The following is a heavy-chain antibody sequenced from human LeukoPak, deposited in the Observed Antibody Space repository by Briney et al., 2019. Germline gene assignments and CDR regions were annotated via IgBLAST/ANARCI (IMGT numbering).Heavy chain of an antibody. J-gene: IGHJ4*02. V-gene: IGHV4-34*01. D-gene: IGHD6-13*01. CDR1: GGSFSGYY. CDR2: INHSGST. CDR3: ARGGMQQLELDY. Sequence: PSGTLSLTCAVYGGSFSGYYWSWIRQPPGEGLEWIGEINHSGSTNYNPSLKSRVTISVDTSKNQFSLKLSSVTAADTAVYYCARGGMQQLELDYWGQGTLVTVSS.